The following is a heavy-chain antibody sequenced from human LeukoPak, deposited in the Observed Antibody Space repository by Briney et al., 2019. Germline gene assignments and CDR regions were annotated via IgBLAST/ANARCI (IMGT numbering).Heavy chain of an antibody. Sequence: SETLSLTCAVYGESFSGYYWTWVRQPPGKGLEWIGQINHSGSTNYNPSLKSRVTISVATSKNQFSLRLNSVTAADTAVYYRARRGTIGTTTVDYWGQGTPVTVSS. V-gene: IGHV4-34*01. CDR2: INHSGST. CDR1: GESFSGYY. J-gene: IGHJ4*02. CDR3: ARRGTIGTTTVDY. D-gene: IGHD1-1*01.